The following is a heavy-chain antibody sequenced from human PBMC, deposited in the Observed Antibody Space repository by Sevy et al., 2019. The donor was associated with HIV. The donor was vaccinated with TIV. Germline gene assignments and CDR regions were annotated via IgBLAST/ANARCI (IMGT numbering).Heavy chain of an antibody. V-gene: IGHV3-30-3*01. Sequence: GRSLRLSCEAFGFAFSDYAMHWVRQVPGKGLEWLAVVSYDGSNTSYADSVKGRFTVSRDNSKNTLYLQMNSLRRDDTAGFYCARFPPQSAFDIWGQGTTVTVSS. J-gene: IGHJ3*02. CDR1: GFAFSDYA. CDR3: ARFPPQSAFDI. CDR2: VSYDGSNT.